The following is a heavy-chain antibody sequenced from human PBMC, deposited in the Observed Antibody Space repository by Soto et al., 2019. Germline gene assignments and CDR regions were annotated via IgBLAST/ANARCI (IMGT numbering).Heavy chain of an antibody. CDR2: IIPIVGIT. CDR3: ARGGWDYHT. V-gene: IGHV1-69*02. Sequence: QVQLVQSGAEVKKPGSSVKVSCKASGGTFSSYTISWVRQAPGQGLEWMGRIIPIVGITTYAQRFQGRVTITADKSPSTANMELSSLTSEDTAVYYCARGGWDYHTWGQGTLVTVSS. CDR1: GGTFSSYT. J-gene: IGHJ1*01. D-gene: IGHD3-9*01.